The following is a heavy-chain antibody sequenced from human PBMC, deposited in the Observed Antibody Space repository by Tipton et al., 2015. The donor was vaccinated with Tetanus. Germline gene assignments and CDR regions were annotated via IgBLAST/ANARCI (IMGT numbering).Heavy chain of an antibody. Sequence: TLSLTCTVSGGSVNDGRFYWTLIRQPPGKALEWVAHIYYSGSATYNPSVASRATVSIDMSKNQFSLRLTSATAADTAVYYCARDRITGPTGRYYAMDVWGQGTTVTVSS. V-gene: IGHV4-61*01. CDR2: IYYSGSA. J-gene: IGHJ6*01. CDR3: ARDRITGPTGRYYAMDV. D-gene: IGHD1-7*01. CDR1: GGSVNDGRFY.